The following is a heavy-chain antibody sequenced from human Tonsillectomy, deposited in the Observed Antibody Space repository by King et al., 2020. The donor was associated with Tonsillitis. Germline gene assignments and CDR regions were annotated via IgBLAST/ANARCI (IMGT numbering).Heavy chain of an antibody. J-gene: IGHJ4*02. D-gene: IGHD6-13*01. CDR1: GGSISSYF. Sequence: HVQLQESGPGLVKPSETLSLTCSVSGGSISSYFWHWIRQPPGKRLEWIGYIDFRGSTNYNPSLMSRLTISVDTSSNQFSLQLSSATAADTAVYYCARGVAAAVKFWGQGTLVTVSS. CDR2: IDFRGST. CDR3: ARGVAAAVKF. V-gene: IGHV4-59*01.